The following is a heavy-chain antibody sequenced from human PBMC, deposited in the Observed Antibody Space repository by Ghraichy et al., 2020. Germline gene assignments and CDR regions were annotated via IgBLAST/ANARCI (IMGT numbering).Heavy chain of an antibody. CDR1: GGTFSSYA. V-gene: IGHV1-69*04. D-gene: IGHD6-13*01. CDR3: ARWGSSEMGLGYLRRRAGSFDY. J-gene: IGHJ4*02. Sequence: SVKVSCKASGGTFSSYAISWVRQAPGQGLEWMGRIIPILGIANYAQKFQGRVTITADKSTSTAYMELSSLRSEDTAVYYCARWGSSEMGLGYLRRRAGSFDYWGQGTLVTVSS. CDR2: IIPILGIA.